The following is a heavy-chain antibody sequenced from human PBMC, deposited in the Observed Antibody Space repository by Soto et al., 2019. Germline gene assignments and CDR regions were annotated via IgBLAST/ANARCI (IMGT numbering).Heavy chain of an antibody. CDR3: ARGFGGGAAAWSAP. V-gene: IGHV1-3*01. Sequence: ASVKVSCKASGYTFASYDMHWVGQAPGQRLEWMGWINAGNGNTKYSQKFQGRVTITRDTSASTAYMERSNPRSEDTAVYYCARGFGGGAAAWSAPGGEETLVTVPS. D-gene: IGHD3-16*01. J-gene: IGHJ5*02. CDR2: INAGNGNT. CDR1: GYTFASYD.